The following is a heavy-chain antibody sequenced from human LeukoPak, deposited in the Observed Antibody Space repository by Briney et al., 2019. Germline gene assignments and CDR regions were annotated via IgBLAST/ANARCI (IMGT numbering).Heavy chain of an antibody. CDR1: GFTFSSYW. CDR3: AREGIGHQRYLFDY. D-gene: IGHD2-2*01. Sequence: GGSLRLSCAASGFTFSSYWMSWVRQAPGKGLEWVANIKPDGSEKYYVDSVKGRFTISRDNGKNSLYLQMKSLSAGDAAVSVCAREGIGHQRYLFDYWGQGTLVTVSS. V-gene: IGHV3-7*01. J-gene: IGHJ4*02. CDR2: IKPDGSEK.